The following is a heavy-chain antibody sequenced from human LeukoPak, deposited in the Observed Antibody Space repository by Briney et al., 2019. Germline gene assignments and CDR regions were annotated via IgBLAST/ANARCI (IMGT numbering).Heavy chain of an antibody. CDR2: IQTSGNT. Sequence: SQPLSLPCTVSGGSFSTVNYYWSWLRQSAGKGLEWIGRIQTSGNTNYNPSLKSRVTISLDTSRNQFSLKLSSVTAADTALYYCARVYWGGFYPWGQGTLVTVSS. J-gene: IGHJ5*02. CDR1: GGSFSTVNYY. V-gene: IGHV4-61*02. D-gene: IGHD7-27*01. CDR3: ARVYWGGFYP.